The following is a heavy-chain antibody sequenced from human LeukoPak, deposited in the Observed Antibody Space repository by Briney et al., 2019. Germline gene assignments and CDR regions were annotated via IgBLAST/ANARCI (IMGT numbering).Heavy chain of an antibody. CDR3: ARGVHRRYYDSSAYFSD. CDR1: GYTFTSYY. CDR2: INPSGGTT. D-gene: IGHD3-22*01. V-gene: IGHV1-46*01. J-gene: IGHJ4*02. Sequence: GASVKVSCKPSGYTFTSYYMHWVRQAPGQGLEWMGIINPSGGTTRFAQKFQGRVTMTRDMPTSTVYMDLSSLKSEDTAVYYCARGVHRRYYDSSAYFSDWGQGTLVTVSS.